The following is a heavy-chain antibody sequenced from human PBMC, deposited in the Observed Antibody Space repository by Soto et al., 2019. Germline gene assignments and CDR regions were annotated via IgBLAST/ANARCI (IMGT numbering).Heavy chain of an antibody. CDR3: ASSSLYGMDV. Sequence: QPLSLSFSFYGGSILGGYYYWSWVRQPPGKGREWIGNIYYSRNSYYNPSLKSRLIISIATSKNQFSLKVGSVTAADTALYYCASSSLYGMDVWGQGTTVTVSS. J-gene: IGHJ6*02. CDR1: GGSILGGYYY. CDR2: IYYSRNS. V-gene: IGHV4-30-4*01.